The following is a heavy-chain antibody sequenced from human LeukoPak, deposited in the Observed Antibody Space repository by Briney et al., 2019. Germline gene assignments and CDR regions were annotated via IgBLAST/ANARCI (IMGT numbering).Heavy chain of an antibody. V-gene: IGHV3-11*04. CDR2: ISSSSSTI. CDR3: ARDPYYDILTGYSPYYYYGMDV. CDR1: GGSFSGYY. D-gene: IGHD3-9*01. Sequence: PSETLSLTCAVYGGSFSGYYWSWIRQAPGKGLEWVSYISSSSSTIYYADSVKGRFTISRDNAKNSLYLQMNSLRDEDTAVYYCARDPYYDILTGYSPYYYYGMDVWGQGTTVTVSS. J-gene: IGHJ6*02.